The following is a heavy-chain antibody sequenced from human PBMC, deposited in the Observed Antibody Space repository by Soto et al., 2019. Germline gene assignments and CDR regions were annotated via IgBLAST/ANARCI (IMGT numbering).Heavy chain of an antibody. CDR3: ARTTTEYYYYNGIDV. CDR1: GYTFTSYA. Sequence: QVQLVQSGAEVKKPGASVKVSCKASGYTFTSYAMHWVRQAPGQRLEWMGWINAGNGNTKYSQKFQGRVTITRDTSASTAYMELSSLRSEDKAVYYCARTTTEYYYYNGIDVWGQGTTVTVSS. D-gene: IGHD1-26*01. J-gene: IGHJ6*02. V-gene: IGHV1-3*01. CDR2: INAGNGNT.